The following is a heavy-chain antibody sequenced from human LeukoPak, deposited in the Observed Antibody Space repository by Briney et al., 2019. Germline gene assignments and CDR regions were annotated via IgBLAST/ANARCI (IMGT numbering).Heavy chain of an antibody. D-gene: IGHD3-22*01. CDR3: TTVVGSGYSYTDY. CDR1: GFTFSSAW. CDR2: IKSKTDGGTT. J-gene: IGHJ4*02. Sequence: GGSLRLSCAASGFTFSSAWMSWVRQAPGKGLEWVGRIKSKTDGGTTDYAAPVKGRFTISRDDSKNTLYLQMNSLKTEDTAVYYCTTVVGSGYSYTDYWGQGTLVTVSS. V-gene: IGHV3-15*01.